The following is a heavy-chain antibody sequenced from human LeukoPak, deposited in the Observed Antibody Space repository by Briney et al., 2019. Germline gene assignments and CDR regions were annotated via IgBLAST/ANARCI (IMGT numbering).Heavy chain of an antibody. CDR3: TRILVGCPRTFDL. V-gene: IGHV3-74*01. J-gene: IGHJ3*01. CDR2: INDGGGSA. CDR1: GFTFSNYW. Sequence: GGSLRLSCAASGFTFSNYWMHWVRHAPGKGLEWVSRINDGGGSATYADSVKGRFTISRDNAKNMLHLQMNSLRGEATGVYYCTRILVGCPRTFDLWGQGTMVTVSS. D-gene: IGHD3-22*01.